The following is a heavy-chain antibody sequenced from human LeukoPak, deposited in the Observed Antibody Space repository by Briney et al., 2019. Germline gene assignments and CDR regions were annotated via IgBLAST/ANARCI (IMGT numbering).Heavy chain of an antibody. CDR3: ASGVPDTAMVMNRFDP. D-gene: IGHD5-18*01. J-gene: IGHJ5*02. V-gene: IGHV3-30*03. CDR1: GFTFSSYG. Sequence: PGRSLRLSCAASGFTFSSYGMHWVRQAPGKGLEWVAVISYDGSNKYYADSVKGRFTISRDNSKNTLYLQMNSLRAEDTAVYYCASGVPDTAMVMNRFDPWGQGTLVTVSS. CDR2: ISYDGSNK.